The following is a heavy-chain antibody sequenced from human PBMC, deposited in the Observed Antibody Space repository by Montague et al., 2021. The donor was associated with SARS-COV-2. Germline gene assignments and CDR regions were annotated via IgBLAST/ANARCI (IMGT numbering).Heavy chain of an antibody. J-gene: IGHJ2*01. Sequence: CAISGDSVSGNIATWNWIRQSPSRGLEWLGRTYYRSKWYNDYAVSVKSRVIINPDTSNNRISLQLNSVTPEDTAVYYSARAYCGGDCYFYWYFDLWGRGTLVTVSS. CDR1: GDSVSGNIAT. CDR3: ARAYCGGDCYFYWYFDL. V-gene: IGHV6-1*01. D-gene: IGHD2-21*02. CDR2: TYYRSKWYN.